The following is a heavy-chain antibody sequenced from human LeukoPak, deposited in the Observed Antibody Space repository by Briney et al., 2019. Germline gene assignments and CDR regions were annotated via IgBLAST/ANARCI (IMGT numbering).Heavy chain of an antibody. J-gene: IGHJ3*02. CDR2: ISDSGGST. V-gene: IGHV3-23*01. CDR1: GFTFNSYA. CDR3: ANSPPYYYDSSGSPRGAFDI. Sequence: PGGSLRLSCAASGFTFNSYAMSWVRQAPGKGLEWVSAISDSGGSTYYADSVKGRFTISRDNSKNTLYLQMNSLRAEDTAVYYCANSPPYYYDSSGSPRGAFDIWGQGTMVTVSS. D-gene: IGHD3-22*01.